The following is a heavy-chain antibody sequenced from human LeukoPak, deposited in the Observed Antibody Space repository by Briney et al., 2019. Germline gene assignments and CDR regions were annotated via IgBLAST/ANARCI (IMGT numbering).Heavy chain of an antibody. D-gene: IGHD2-2*02. CDR2: ISGSSSHT. V-gene: IGHV3-23*01. CDR3: AKEHDYTNAAPEWGFDS. J-gene: IGHJ4*02. CDR1: GFTFSVYA. Sequence: GGSLRLSCAASGFTFSVYAMSWVRQAPGKGLEWVSGISGSSSHTKDADLVRSRFTIYRDNSRNTLFLQLNSLAAEDPAVYYCAKEHDYTNAAPEWGFDSWGQGSLVIVSS.